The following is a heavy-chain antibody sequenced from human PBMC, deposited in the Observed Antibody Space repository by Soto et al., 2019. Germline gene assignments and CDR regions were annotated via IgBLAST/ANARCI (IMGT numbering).Heavy chain of an antibody. Sequence: QVQLLQSGSEVKKPGSSVKVSCRASGGSLSSYTVTWVRQAPGQGLEWMGRIIPIVGLTNYAQKFQGRVTITADKSTSTAYMELSCLRSDDTAVYYCARPTGGHDAGGNYMDVCGKGTTVIVFS. CDR2: IIPIVGLT. V-gene: IGHV1-69*02. J-gene: IGHJ6*03. D-gene: IGHD2-8*02. CDR1: GGSLSSYT. CDR3: ARPTGGHDAGGNYMDV.